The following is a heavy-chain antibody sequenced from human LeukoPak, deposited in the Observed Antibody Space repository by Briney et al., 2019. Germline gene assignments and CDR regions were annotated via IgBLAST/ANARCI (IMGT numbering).Heavy chain of an antibody. D-gene: IGHD3-10*01. V-gene: IGHV3-7*01. CDR1: EFTFSSYW. J-gene: IGHJ6*02. CDR3: ARNIMPGVRGANYYYYGMDV. CDR2: IKQDGSEK. Sequence: EGSLRLSCAASEFTFSSYWMSWVRQAPGKGLEWVANIKQDGSEKYYVDSVKGRFTISRDNAKNSLYLQMSSLRAEDTAVYYCARNIMPGVRGANYYYYGMDVWGQGTTVTVSS.